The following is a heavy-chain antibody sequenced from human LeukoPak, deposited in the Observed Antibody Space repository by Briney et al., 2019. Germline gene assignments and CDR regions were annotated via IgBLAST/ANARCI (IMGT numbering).Heavy chain of an antibody. CDR2: TYYRSKWYN. V-gene: IGHV6-1*01. Sequence: SQTLSLTCAISGDSVSSNSAAWNWIRQSPSRGLEWLGRTYYRSKWYNDYAVSVKSRITINPDTSKNQFSLQLNSVTPEDTAVYYCARDRGGFGYGSESYYLIDYWGQGTLVTVSS. CDR3: ARDRGGFGYGSESYYLIDY. D-gene: IGHD3-10*01. CDR1: GDSVSSNSAA. J-gene: IGHJ4*02.